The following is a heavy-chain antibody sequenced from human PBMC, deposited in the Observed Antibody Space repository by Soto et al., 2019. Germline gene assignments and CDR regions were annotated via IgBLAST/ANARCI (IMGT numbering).Heavy chain of an antibody. D-gene: IGHD7-27*01. CDR3: ARRWGTYFDF. V-gene: IGHV4-34*01. CDR1: GGSFSGYY. CDR2: INHSGST. Sequence: SETLSLTCTVYGGSFSGYYWNWIRQPPGKGLEWIGEINHSGSTNYNPSLKSRVTISVDRSKNQFSLKLSSVTAADTAVYYCARRWGTYFDFWGQGTLVTVSS. J-gene: IGHJ4*02.